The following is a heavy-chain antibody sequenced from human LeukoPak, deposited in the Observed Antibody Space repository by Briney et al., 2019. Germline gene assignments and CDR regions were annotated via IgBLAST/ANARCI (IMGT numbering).Heavy chain of an antibody. Sequence: GGSLRLSCAASGFTFSSYAMSWVRQAPGKGLEWVSAISGSGGSTYYADSVKGRFTISRDNAKNSLYLQMNSLRAEDTAVYYCAVYSSGWYCQYWGQGTLVTVSS. V-gene: IGHV3-23*01. CDR2: ISGSGGST. CDR3: AVYSSGWYCQY. CDR1: GFTFSSYA. J-gene: IGHJ4*02. D-gene: IGHD6-19*01.